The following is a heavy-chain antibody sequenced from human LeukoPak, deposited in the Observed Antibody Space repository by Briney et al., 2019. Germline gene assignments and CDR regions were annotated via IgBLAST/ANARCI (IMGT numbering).Heavy chain of an antibody. CDR1: DGSTSSSSYY. CDR2: VYYSGST. CDR3: ARIVGGNYYYYYGMDV. Sequence: SETLSLTCTVSDGSTSSSSYYWGWIRQPPGKGLEWIGTVYYSGSTYYNPSLKSRVTISVDTSKNQFSLKLSSVTAADTAVYYCARIVGGNYYYYYGMDVWGQGTTVTVSS. J-gene: IGHJ6*02. D-gene: IGHD3-16*01. V-gene: IGHV4-39*07.